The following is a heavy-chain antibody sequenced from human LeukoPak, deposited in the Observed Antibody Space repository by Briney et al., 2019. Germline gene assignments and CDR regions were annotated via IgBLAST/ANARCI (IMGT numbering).Heavy chain of an antibody. CDR1: GFTFSSYA. CDR2: ISYDGGNK. V-gene: IGHV3-30*04. D-gene: IGHD5-12*01. CDR3: ARASPRYSGYDFKHGIDY. J-gene: IGHJ4*02. Sequence: GRSLRLSCAASGFTFSSYAMHWVRQAPGKGLEWVAVISYDGGNKYYADSVKGRFTISRDNSKNTLYLQMNSLRAEDTAVYYCARASPRYSGYDFKHGIDYWGQGTLVTVSS.